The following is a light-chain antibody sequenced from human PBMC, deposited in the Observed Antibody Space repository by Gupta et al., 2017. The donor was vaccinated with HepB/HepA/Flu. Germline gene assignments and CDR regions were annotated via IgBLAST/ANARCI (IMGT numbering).Light chain of an antibody. V-gene: IGLV2-23*02. CDR3: CSYAGSRAFWV. J-gene: IGLJ3*02. CDR2: EVS. Sequence: QSALTQPASVSGPPGQSIIISYTGTSSDVGSDNLVSWYQQYPGKAPKLLIYEVSKRPSGVSNRFSGSKSGNTASLTIAGLQAEDEADYYCCSYAGSRAFWVFGGGTKVTVL. CDR1: SSDVGSDNL.